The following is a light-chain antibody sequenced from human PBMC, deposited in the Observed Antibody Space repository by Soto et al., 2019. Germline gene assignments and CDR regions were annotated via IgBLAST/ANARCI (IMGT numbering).Light chain of an antibody. V-gene: IGKV1-12*01. CDR1: QDISSW. CDR3: QQASSFPLT. J-gene: IGKJ4*01. CDR2: AAS. Sequence: DIQMTQSPSSVSASVGDRVTITGRASQDISSWLAWYQQKPGKAPKLLIYAASNLQSGVPSRFSGSGSVTDFTLTISRLQPEDFATYYCQQASSFPLTFGGGTKVEIK.